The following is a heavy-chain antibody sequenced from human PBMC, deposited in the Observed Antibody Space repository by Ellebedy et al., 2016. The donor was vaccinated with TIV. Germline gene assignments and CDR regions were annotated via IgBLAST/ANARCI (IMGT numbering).Heavy chain of an antibody. CDR2: IYSGGST. CDR1: GFTVSSNY. CDR3: AREVLPRAFDI. Sequence: GGSLRLSCAASGFTVSSNYMSWVRQAPGKGLEWVSVIYSGGSTYYADSVKGRFTISRDNSKNTLYLQMNSLRAEDTAVYYCAREVLPRAFDIWGQGTMVTVSS. V-gene: IGHV3-66*01. J-gene: IGHJ3*02.